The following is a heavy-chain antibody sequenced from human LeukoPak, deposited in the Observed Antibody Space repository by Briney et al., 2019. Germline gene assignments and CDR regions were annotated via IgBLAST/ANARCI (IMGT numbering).Heavy chain of an antibody. J-gene: IGHJ5*02. V-gene: IGHV1-46*01. Sequence: GASVKVSCKTSGDTFTRNWMHWIRQGPGQGLECMGVINPTGDYTMYAQKFQGRVIVTRDMSSNTDYMELGSLRSDDTAVYYCARDHSIDDKSWWLDPWGQGTLVTVSS. D-gene: IGHD1-1*01. CDR3: ARDHSIDDKSWWLDP. CDR2: INPTGDYT. CDR1: GDTFTRNW.